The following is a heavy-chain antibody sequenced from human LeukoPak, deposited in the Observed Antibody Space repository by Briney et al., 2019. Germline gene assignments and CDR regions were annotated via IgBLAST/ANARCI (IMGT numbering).Heavy chain of an antibody. D-gene: IGHD5-24*01. CDR1: GDSINSYY. J-gene: IGHJ3*02. CDR3: ARGRWLPNAFDI. Sequence: SETLSLTCTVPGDSINSYYWNWIRQPPGKGLEWIGYIYYSGRTDYNPSLKSRVTISVDTSKHQFSMKLKSVTAADTAVYFCARGRWLPNAFDIWGQGTLVTV. CDR2: IYYSGRT. V-gene: IGHV4-59*01.